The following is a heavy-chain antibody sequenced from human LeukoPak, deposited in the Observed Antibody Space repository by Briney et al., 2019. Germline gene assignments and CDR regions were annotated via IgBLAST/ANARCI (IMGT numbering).Heavy chain of an antibody. CDR1: GGSISGYY. D-gene: IGHD1-7*01. V-gene: IGHV4-34*01. J-gene: IGHJ1*01. CDR2: INHSGST. Sequence: PSETLSLTCAVYGGSISGYYWSWIRQPPGKGLEWIGEINHSGSTNYNPSLKSRVTISVDTSKNQFSLKPSSVTAADTAVYYCASLNWNYAEYFQHWGQGTLVTVSS. CDR3: ASLNWNYAEYFQH.